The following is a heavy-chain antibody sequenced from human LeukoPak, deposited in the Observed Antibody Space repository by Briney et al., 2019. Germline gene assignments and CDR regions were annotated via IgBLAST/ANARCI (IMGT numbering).Heavy chain of an antibody. D-gene: IGHD5-12*01. V-gene: IGHV3-30*03. J-gene: IGHJ3*02. CDR2: ISYDGSNK. Sequence: LGGSLRLSCAASGFTFSSYGMHWVRQAPGKGLEWVAVISYDGSNKYYADSVKGRLTISRDNSKNTLYLQMNSLRAEDTAVYYCASSGYEFSTFDIWGQGTMVTVSS. CDR3: ASSGYEFSTFDI. CDR1: GFTFSSYG.